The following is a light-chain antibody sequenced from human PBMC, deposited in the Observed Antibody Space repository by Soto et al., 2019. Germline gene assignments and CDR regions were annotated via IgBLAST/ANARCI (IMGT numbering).Light chain of an antibody. J-gene: IGKJ4*01. CDR2: DTS. V-gene: IGKV3-15*01. CDR1: QSVSRR. Sequence: EVVLTQSPGTLPLAPVGRSTXSSRASQSVSRRLAWYQHKPGQTPRLLIYDTSTRATGVPTRFSGSRSGAEFTLTINSLQSEDFAVYYCQPYNNWPLTFGGGTKVDI. CDR3: QPYNNWPLT.